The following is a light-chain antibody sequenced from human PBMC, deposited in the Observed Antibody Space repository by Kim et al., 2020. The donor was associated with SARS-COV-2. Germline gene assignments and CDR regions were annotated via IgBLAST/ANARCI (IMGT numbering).Light chain of an antibody. CDR3: QQCGSSPNT. Sequence: EIVLTQSPGTLSLSPGERATLSCRASQSVSSSYLAWYQQKPGQAPSLLIYGASSRATGIQDRFSGSGSGTDFTLTISRLEPEDFAVYYCQQCGSSPNTFGQGTKREI. CDR2: GAS. J-gene: IGKJ2*01. V-gene: IGKV3-20*01. CDR1: QSVSSSY.